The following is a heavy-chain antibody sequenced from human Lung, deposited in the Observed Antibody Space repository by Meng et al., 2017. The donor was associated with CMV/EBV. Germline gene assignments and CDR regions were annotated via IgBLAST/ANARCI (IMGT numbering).Heavy chain of an antibody. CDR3: AREGLVGDLRYFDL. CDR1: AYTFAGYY. D-gene: IGHD3-16*01. V-gene: IGHV1-2*06. CDR2: INPNSGGA. Sequence: QGTLGQSGAEVKKPGASVKVSCKASAYTFAGYYMHWVRQAPGQGLEWMGRINPNSGGANYAQKFQGRVTMTRDTSISTAYMELSRLRSDDTAVYYCAREGLVGDLRYFDLWGRGTLVTVSS. J-gene: IGHJ2*01.